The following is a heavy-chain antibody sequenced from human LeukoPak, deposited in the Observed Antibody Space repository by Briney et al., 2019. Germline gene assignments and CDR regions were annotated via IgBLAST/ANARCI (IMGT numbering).Heavy chain of an antibody. CDR2: INPNSGGT. Sequence: ASVKVSCKASGYTFTSYYMHWVRQAPGQGLEWMGWINPNSGGTNYAQKFQGRVTMTRDTSISTAYMELSRLRSDDTAVYYCARVDSGSYYEYNWFDPWGQGTLVTVSS. D-gene: IGHD1-26*01. CDR1: GYTFTSYY. V-gene: IGHV1-2*02. CDR3: ARVDSGSYYEYNWFDP. J-gene: IGHJ5*02.